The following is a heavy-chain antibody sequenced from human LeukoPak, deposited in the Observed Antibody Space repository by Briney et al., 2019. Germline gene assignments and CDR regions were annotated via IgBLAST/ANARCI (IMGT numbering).Heavy chain of an antibody. CDR1: GFTFSSYS. Sequence: GGSLRLSCAASGFTFSSYSMNWVRQAPGKGLEWVSSISSSSSYIYYADSVKGRFTISRDNAKNSLYLQMNSLRAEDTAVYYCARDWGIVPYFDYWGQGTLVTVSS. J-gene: IGHJ4*02. CDR2: ISSSSSYI. CDR3: ARDWGIVPYFDY. V-gene: IGHV3-21*01. D-gene: IGHD1-26*01.